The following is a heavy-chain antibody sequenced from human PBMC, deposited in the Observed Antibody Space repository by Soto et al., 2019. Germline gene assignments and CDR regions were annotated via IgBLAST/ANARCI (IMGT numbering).Heavy chain of an antibody. J-gene: IGHJ6*02. D-gene: IGHD6-13*01. V-gene: IGHV4-34*01. CDR3: ASESSSWYRSYYYYYGMDV. Sequence: SETLSLTCAVYGGSFSGYYWSWIRQPPGKGLEWIGEINHSGSTNYNPSLKSRVTISVDTSKNQFSLKLSSVTAADTAVYYCASESSSWYRSYYYYYGMDVWGQGTTVTVSS. CDR2: INHSGST. CDR1: GGSFSGYY.